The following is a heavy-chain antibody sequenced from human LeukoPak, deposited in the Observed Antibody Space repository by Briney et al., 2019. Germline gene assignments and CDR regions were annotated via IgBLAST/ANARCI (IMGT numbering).Heavy chain of an antibody. Sequence: GGSLRLSCTASGFTFGDYAMSWFRQAPGKGLEWVGFIRSKAYGGTTEYAASVKGRFTISRDDSKSIAYLQMNSLKTEDTAVYYCTWGYSYGFFDYWGQGTLVTVSS. CDR2: IRSKAYGGTT. D-gene: IGHD5-18*01. CDR3: TWGYSYGFFDY. V-gene: IGHV3-49*03. CDR1: GFTFGDYA. J-gene: IGHJ4*02.